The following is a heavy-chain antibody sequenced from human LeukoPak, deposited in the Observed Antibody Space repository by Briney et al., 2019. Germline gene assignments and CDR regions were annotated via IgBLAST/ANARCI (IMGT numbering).Heavy chain of an antibody. D-gene: IGHD1-26*01. CDR1: GFTFSSFG. CDR2: IHNDGITE. CDR3: AKDDPTGRYL. V-gene: IGHV3-30*02. Sequence: GGSLRLSCAASGFTFSSFGMHWVRQTPGKGLEWLTFIHNDGITEYYADSVKGRFTISRDNSKNTVYLQMNSLRVEDTAVYYCAKDDPTGRYLWGQGTLVPVSS. J-gene: IGHJ4*02.